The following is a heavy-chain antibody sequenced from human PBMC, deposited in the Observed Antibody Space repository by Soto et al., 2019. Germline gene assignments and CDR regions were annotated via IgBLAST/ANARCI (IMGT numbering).Heavy chain of an antibody. CDR1: GFTFSDYY. CDR2: INSSSSYT. J-gene: IGHJ2*01. CDR3: ARTIVAAGGRRYFDL. D-gene: IGHD6-13*01. Sequence: QVQLVESGGSLVKPGGSLRLSCAASGFTFSDYYMSWIRQAPGKGLEWVSYINSSSSYTNYADSVKGRFTISRDNAKNSLYLQMNSLRAEDTAVYYCARTIVAAGGRRYFDLWGRGTLVTVSS. V-gene: IGHV3-11*05.